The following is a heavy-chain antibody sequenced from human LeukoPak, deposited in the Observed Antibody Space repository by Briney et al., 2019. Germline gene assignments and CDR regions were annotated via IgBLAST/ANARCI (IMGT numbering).Heavy chain of an antibody. D-gene: IGHD3-16*02. CDR3: ARHPRGITFGGVIVSFDY. CDR1: GGSISSSSYY. J-gene: IGHJ4*02. Sequence: SETLSLTCTVSGGSISSSSYYWGWTRQPPGKGLEWIGSIYYSGSTYYNPSLKSRVTISVDTSKNQFSLKLSSVTAADTAVYYCARHPRGITFGGVIVSFDYWGQGTLVTVSS. V-gene: IGHV4-39*01. CDR2: IYYSGST.